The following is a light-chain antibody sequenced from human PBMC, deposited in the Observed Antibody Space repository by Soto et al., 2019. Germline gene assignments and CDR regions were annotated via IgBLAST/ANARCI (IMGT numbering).Light chain of an antibody. CDR2: LNSDGSH. Sequence: QLVLTQSPSASASLGASVKLTCTLSSGHSSYAIAWHQQQPEKGPRYLMKLNSDGSHSKGDGIPDRFSGSSSGAERYLTISSLQSEDEADYYCQTWGTGRGVFGGGTSSPS. J-gene: IGLJ3*02. CDR3: QTWGTGRGV. V-gene: IGLV4-69*01. CDR1: SGHSSYA.